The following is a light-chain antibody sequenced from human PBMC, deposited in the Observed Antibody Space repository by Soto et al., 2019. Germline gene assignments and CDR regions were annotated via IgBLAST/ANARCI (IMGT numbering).Light chain of an antibody. CDR2: AAS. J-gene: IGKJ2*01. CDR3: QQSFRIPFI. CDR1: QSINSF. Sequence: DIQMTQSPSSLSASVGDRVTITCRASQSINSFLNWYHRKPGKAPKLLIYAASNLQSGVPSRFSGSGSGTDFTLTITSLQPEEFATYYCQQSFRIPFIFGQGTKLEIK. V-gene: IGKV1-39*01.